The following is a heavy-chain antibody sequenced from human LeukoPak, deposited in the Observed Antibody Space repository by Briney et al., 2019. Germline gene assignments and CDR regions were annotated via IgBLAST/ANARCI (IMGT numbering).Heavy chain of an antibody. CDR3: ATLTLLDTYEDPRKWLATP. V-gene: IGHV4-30-4*01. J-gene: IGHJ5*02. CDR2: IYYSGST. Sequence: PSQTLSLTCTVSGGSISSGDYYWSWIRQPPGKGLEWIGYIYYSGSTNYNPSLKSRVTISVDTSKNQFSLKLSSVTAADTAVYYCATLTLLDTYEDPRKWLATPWGQGTLVTVSS. D-gene: IGHD3-22*01. CDR1: GGSISSGDYY.